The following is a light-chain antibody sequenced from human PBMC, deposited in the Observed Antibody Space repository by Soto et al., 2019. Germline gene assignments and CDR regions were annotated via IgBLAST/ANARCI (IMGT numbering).Light chain of an antibody. CDR2: GAS. CDR1: QSVGSSY. CDR3: QQYGSSPK. Sequence: SPGATATIPCRASQSVGSSYLAWYQQTPGQAPRLLIYGASIRATGIPDRFSVSGSGTDFTLSISRLEPEDLAVYYCQQYGSSPKFGQGTKVDIK. V-gene: IGKV3-20*01. J-gene: IGKJ1*01.